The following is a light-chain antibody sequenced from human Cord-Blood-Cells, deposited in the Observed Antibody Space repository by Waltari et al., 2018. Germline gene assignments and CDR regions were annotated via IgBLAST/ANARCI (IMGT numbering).Light chain of an antibody. CDR3: QKYNSAPWT. CDR1: QCISNY. Sequence: DIQMTQSPSSLSASVGDIVTITCRGSQCISNYLAWYQQKPGKVPKLLIYAASTLQSGVPSRFSGSGSGTDLTLTISSLQPEDVATYYCQKYNSAPWTFGQGTKVEIK. J-gene: IGKJ1*01. V-gene: IGKV1-27*01. CDR2: AAS.